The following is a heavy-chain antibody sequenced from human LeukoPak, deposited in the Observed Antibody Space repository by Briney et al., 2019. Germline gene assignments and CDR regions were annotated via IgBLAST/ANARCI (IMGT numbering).Heavy chain of an antibody. Sequence: SGTLSLTCTVSGGSISSYYWSWIRQPPGKGLXXIGYIYYSGSTNYNPSLKSRVTISVDTSKNQFSLKLSSVTAADTAVYYCARVYDSSGFYFDYWGQGTLVTVSS. V-gene: IGHV4-59*01. CDR1: GGSISSYY. D-gene: IGHD3-22*01. J-gene: IGHJ4*02. CDR3: ARVYDSSGFYFDY. CDR2: IYYSGST.